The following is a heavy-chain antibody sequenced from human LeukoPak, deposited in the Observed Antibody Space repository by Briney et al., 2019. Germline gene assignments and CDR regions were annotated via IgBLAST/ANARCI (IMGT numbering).Heavy chain of an antibody. D-gene: IGHD1-1*01. J-gene: IGHJ4*02. Sequence: GGSLRLSCAASGFTFSSNGMHWVRQAPGKGLEWVGIIWYDGSNKYYADSVKGRFTISRDNSKNTLYLQMNSLRDEDTAVYYCARDGDWNDGRVYWGREPWSPSPQ. V-gene: IGHV3-33*01. CDR2: IWYDGSNK. CDR3: ARDGDWNDGRVY. CDR1: GFTFSSNG.